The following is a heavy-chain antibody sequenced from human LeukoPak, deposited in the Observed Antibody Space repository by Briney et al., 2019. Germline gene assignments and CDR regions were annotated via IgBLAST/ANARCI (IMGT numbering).Heavy chain of an antibody. V-gene: IGHV1-18*01. CDR2: ISAYNGDT. J-gene: IGHJ4*02. CDR1: GYTFNKYG. D-gene: IGHD3-16*01. Sequence: ASVKVSCKASGYTFNKYGISWVRQAPGQGLEWMGWISAYNGDTNYAQNLQGRVTMTKDTSTSTAYMELRSLRSEDTAVYYCAREEEGGTFDYWGQGTLVTVSS. CDR3: AREEEGGTFDY.